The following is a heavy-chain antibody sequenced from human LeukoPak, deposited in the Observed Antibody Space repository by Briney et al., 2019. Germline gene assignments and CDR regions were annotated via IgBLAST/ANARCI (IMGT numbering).Heavy chain of an antibody. J-gene: IGHJ6*02. V-gene: IGHV3-7*03. CDR3: ARNNGMDV. CDR2: VNRDGSET. Sequence: GGSLRLSCAASGFALSSHWMTWVRQVPGRGPEWVANVNRDGSETYYLDSVKGRFTISKDNAKNSLYMQMNSLRAEDTALYHCARNNGMDVWGQGTTVIVSS. CDR1: GFALSSHW.